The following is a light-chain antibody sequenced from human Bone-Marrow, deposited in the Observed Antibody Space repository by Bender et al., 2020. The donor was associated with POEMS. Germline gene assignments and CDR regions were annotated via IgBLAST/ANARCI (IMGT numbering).Light chain of an antibody. CDR3: ASYTTNNLF. J-gene: IGLJ2*01. CDR2: DVN. CDR1: NSDDDDYDF. V-gene: IGLV2-14*03. Sequence: QSALTQPASVSGSLGQSITMSCAGTNSDDDDYDFVSWYQQYPGRAPKLLIFDVNNRPSGVSHRFSGSRSGNTASLTISGLQAEDEAVYYCASYTTNNLFFGRGTKLTVL.